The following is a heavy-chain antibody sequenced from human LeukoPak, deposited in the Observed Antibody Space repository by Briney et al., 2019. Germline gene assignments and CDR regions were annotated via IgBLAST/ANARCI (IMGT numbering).Heavy chain of an antibody. J-gene: IGHJ3*02. CDR3: ARDRGTAMVPDAFDI. CDR1: GFTFSSYS. Sequence: MLGGSLRLSCAASGFTFSSYSMNWVRQAPGKGLEWVSSISSSSSYIYYADSVKGRFTISRDNAKNSLYLQMNSLRAEDTAVYYCARDRGTAMVPDAFDIWGQGTMVTVSS. V-gene: IGHV3-21*01. CDR2: ISSSSSYI. D-gene: IGHD5-18*01.